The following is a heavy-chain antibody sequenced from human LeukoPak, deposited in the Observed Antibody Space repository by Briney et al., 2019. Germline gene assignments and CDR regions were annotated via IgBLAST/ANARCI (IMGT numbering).Heavy chain of an antibody. CDR1: GYTFTGYY. D-gene: IGHD3-3*01. V-gene: IGHV1-2*02. J-gene: IGHJ6*03. Sequence: ASVKVSCKASGYTFTGYYMHWVRQAPGQGLEWMGWINPNSGGTNYAQKFQGRVTMTRDTSISTAYMELSRLRSDDTAVYYCARITFWSGPLYYYYYMDVWGKGTTVTVSS. CDR2: INPNSGGT. CDR3: ARITFWSGPLYYYYYMDV.